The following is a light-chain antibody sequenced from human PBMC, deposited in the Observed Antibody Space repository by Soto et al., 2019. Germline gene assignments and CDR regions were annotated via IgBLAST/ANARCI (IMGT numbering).Light chain of an antibody. CDR2: GVN. Sequence: QSVLTQPPSASGSPGQSVTISCTGTSSDVGSYNYVSWYQQHPGKAPKLIIYGVNERPSGVPDRFSGSKSGYTASLTVSGHEADDDADYYYSSDAGISRPVVFGGGTKLTVL. J-gene: IGLJ3*02. V-gene: IGLV2-8*01. CDR3: SSDAGISRPVV. CDR1: SSDVGSYNY.